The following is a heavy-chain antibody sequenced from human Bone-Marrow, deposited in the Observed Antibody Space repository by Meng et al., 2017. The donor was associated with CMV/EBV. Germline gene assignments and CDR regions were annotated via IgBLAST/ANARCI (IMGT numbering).Heavy chain of an antibody. Sequence: QVQLQQWGAGLLKPSETLSRACAVYGGSFSGYYWSWIRQPPGKGLEWIGEINHSGSTNYNPSLKSRVTISVDTSKNQFSLKLSSVTAADTAVYYCAREGHNSSGWSRWGQGTLVTVSS. CDR1: GGSFSGYY. J-gene: IGHJ4*02. CDR2: INHSGST. CDR3: AREGHNSSGWSR. V-gene: IGHV4-34*01. D-gene: IGHD6-19*01.